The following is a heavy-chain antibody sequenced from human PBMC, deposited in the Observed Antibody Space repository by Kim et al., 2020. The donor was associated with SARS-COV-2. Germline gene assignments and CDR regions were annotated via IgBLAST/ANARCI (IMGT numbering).Heavy chain of an antibody. Sequence: GGSLRLSCAASGFTFSSYWMNWVRQAPGKGLEWVANIKQDGSEKYYVDSVKGRFTISRDNAKNSLYLQMNSLRGEDTAVYYCARGIAAAGTGYDYWGQGTLLTVSS. V-gene: IGHV3-7*04. CDR2: IKQDGSEK. CDR3: ARGIAAAGTGYDY. D-gene: IGHD6-13*01. CDR1: GFTFSSYW. J-gene: IGHJ4*02.